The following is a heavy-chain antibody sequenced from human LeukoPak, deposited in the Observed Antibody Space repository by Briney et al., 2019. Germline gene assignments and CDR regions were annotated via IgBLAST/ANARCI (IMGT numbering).Heavy chain of an antibody. J-gene: IGHJ4*02. Sequence: SETLSLTCTVSGGSISSGSYYWSWIRQPAGKGLEWIGRIYTSGSTNYNPSLKSRVTLSADTSKNQFSLKLSSVTAADTAVYYCARGPPPDFDYWGRGTLVTVSS. V-gene: IGHV4-61*02. CDR1: GGSISSGSYY. CDR2: IYTSGST. CDR3: ARGPPPDFDY.